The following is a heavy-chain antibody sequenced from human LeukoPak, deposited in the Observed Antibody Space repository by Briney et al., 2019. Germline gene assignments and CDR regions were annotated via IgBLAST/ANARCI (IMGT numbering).Heavy chain of an antibody. D-gene: IGHD5-18*01. Sequence: GRSLILSCAASGFTFSTYAMHWVRQAPGKGLEGVAVIWYDGSNKNYVDSVKGRFTISRDNAKNTLYLQMNSLRAEDTAVYYCARVDGAMGSLDYWGQGMLVTVSS. CDR3: ARVDGAMGSLDY. V-gene: IGHV3-33*01. J-gene: IGHJ4*02. CDR1: GFTFSTYA. CDR2: IWYDGSNK.